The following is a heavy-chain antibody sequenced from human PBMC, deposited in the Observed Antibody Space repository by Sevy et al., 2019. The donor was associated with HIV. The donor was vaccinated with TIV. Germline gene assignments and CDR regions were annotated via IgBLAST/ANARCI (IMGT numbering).Heavy chain of an antibody. CDR1: GFTFSSYG. CDR3: ARDRVAMRGGYYYYYMDV. J-gene: IGHJ6*03. Sequence: GGCLRLSCAASGFTFSSYGMHWVRQAPGKGLEWVAVIWYDGSNKYYADSVKGRFTISRDNSKNTLYLQMNSLRAEDTAVYYCARDRVAMRGGYYYYYMDVWGKGTTVTVSS. CDR2: IWYDGSNK. V-gene: IGHV3-33*01. D-gene: IGHD2-2*01.